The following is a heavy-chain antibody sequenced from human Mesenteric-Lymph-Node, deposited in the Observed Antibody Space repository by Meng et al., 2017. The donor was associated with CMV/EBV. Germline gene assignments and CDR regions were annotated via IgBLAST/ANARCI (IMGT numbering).Heavy chain of an antibody. D-gene: IGHD2-2*01. CDR3: ARVDCSGPSCHLRPFDI. Sequence: GGSLRLSCAASGFTFSSYSMNWVHQAPGKGLEWVSSISSSSSYIYYADSVKGRFTISRDNAKNSLYLQMNSLRAEDTAVYYCARVDCSGPSCHLRPFDIWGQGTLVTVSS. CDR1: GFTFSSYS. J-gene: IGHJ3*02. CDR2: ISSSSSYI. V-gene: IGHV3-21*01.